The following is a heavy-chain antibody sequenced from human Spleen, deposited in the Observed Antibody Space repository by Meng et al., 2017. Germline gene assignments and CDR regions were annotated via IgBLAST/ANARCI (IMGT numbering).Heavy chain of an antibody. CDR1: GFTFSSYA. Sequence: GESLKISCAASGFTFSSYAMSWVRQAPGKGLEWVSGINWNSGSIGYADSVKGRFTISRDNAQNSLYLQMNSLRAEDTAVYYCATNPYSSGWFPFEYWGQGTLVTVSS. CDR2: INWNSGSI. J-gene: IGHJ4*02. V-gene: IGHV3-20*04. CDR3: ATNPYSSGWFPFEY. D-gene: IGHD6-19*01.